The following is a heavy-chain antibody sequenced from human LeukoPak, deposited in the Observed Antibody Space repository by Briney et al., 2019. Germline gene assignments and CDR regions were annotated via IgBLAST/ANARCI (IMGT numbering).Heavy chain of an antibody. J-gene: IGHJ6*03. CDR1: GFTTHYW. Sequence: PGGSLRLSCTASGFTTHYWLNWVRQSPGKGLEGVANIDRDGRVQHYVDSVEGRFTISRDSAKNSLDLQMHSLRAEDAAVYYCTGGSDKVLSGEYCYYMDVWGKGTTVTVSS. CDR2: IDRDGRVQ. V-gene: IGHV3-7*01. CDR3: TGGSDKVLSGEYCYYMDV. D-gene: IGHD2/OR15-2a*01.